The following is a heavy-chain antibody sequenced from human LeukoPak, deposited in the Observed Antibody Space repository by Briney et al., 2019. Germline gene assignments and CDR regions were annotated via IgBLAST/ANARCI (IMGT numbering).Heavy chain of an antibody. D-gene: IGHD2-2*01. V-gene: IGHV3-30*18. CDR1: GFTFSSYG. CDR3: AKAGYCSSTSCWYGGTDYYYYYGMDV. CDR2: ISYDGSNK. J-gene: IGHJ6*04. Sequence: GGSLRLSCAASGFTFSSYGMHWVRQAPGKGLEWVAVISYDGSNKYYADSVKGRFTISRDNSKNTLYLQMNSLRAEDTAVYYCAKAGYCSSTSCWYGGTDYYYYYGMDVWGKGTTVTVSS.